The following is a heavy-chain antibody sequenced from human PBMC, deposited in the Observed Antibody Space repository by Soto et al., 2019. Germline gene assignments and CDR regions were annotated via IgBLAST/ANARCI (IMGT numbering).Heavy chain of an antibody. CDR1: GYIFTNDW. V-gene: IGHV5-51*03. D-gene: IGHD3-10*01. J-gene: IGHJ3*02. CDR2: IYPGDSDT. CDR3: ARRRISVGRGVSYGPHAGFDM. Sequence: EVQLVQSGAEVKKPGESVKISCKGSGYIFTNDWIGWVRQMPGKGLEWMGIIYPGDSDTRYSPSFQCQVTISADKSTSTAILQWTSLKASDTARYYCARRRISVGRGVSYGPHAGFDMWGQGTMVTVSS.